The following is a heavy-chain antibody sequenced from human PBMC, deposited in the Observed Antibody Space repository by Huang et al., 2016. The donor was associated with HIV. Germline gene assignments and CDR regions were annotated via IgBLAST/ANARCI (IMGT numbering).Heavy chain of an antibody. V-gene: IGHV1-18*01. CDR1: GYIFTKYG. CDR2: LSAYNGNT. Sequence: QVELVQSGAEVKRPGASVRVSCKAAGYIFTKYGINWVRQDPGQGLEWMGWLSAYNGNTNYAEKFQGRVTLTRDTSATTAYMELRDVTSADTAVYYCARDHWYPLQNWFDLWGQGTLVTVSS. D-gene: IGHD1-1*01. CDR3: ARDHWYPLQNWFDL. J-gene: IGHJ5*01.